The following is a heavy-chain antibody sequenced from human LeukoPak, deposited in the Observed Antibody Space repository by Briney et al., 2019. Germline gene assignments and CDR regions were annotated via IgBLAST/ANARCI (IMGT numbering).Heavy chain of an antibody. CDR1: GGSFSGYY. J-gene: IGHJ4*02. Sequence: PSETLSLTCAVYGGSFSGYYWSWIRQPPGKGLEWIGEINHSGSTNYNPSLKSRVTISVDTSKNQFSLRLSSVTAADTAVYYCARAPIGGNYFDYWGQGTLVTVSS. V-gene: IGHV4-34*01. CDR3: ARAPIGGNYFDY. CDR2: INHSGST. D-gene: IGHD4-23*01.